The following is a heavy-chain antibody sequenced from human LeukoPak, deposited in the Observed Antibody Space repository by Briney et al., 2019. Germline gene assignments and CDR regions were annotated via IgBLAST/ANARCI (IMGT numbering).Heavy chain of an antibody. Sequence: PGGSLRLSCAASGLTFSNYAMSWVRQAPGKGLEWVSTISGSGGSTYYADSVSGRFTISRDNSKNTLFLQMNSLRAGDTALYYCAKDPVWNPSYYSYYMDVWGKGTTVTVS. CDR1: GLTFSNYA. D-gene: IGHD1-1*01. CDR2: ISGSGGST. CDR3: AKDPVWNPSYYSYYMDV. J-gene: IGHJ6*03. V-gene: IGHV3-23*01.